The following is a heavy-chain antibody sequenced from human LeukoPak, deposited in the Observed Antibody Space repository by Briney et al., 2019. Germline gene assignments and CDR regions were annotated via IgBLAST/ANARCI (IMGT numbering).Heavy chain of an antibody. CDR2: INWKTGNG. D-gene: IGHD5-24*01. CDR3: TRRAARWQFDL. Sequence: SLRLSCAVSGFNFYDYARHWLRQAPGRGLEWVTGINWKTGNGIYADSVKGRFTISRDNAKNFLYLQMSSLRAEDTALYYCTRRAARWQFDLWGRGTLLTVSS. CDR1: GFNFYDYA. J-gene: IGHJ2*01. V-gene: IGHV3-9*01.